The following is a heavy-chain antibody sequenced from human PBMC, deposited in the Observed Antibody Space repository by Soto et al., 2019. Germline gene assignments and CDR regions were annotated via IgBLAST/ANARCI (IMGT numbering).Heavy chain of an antibody. CDR1: KFSFSNYG. Sequence: GGSLRLSCAASKFSFSNYGMHWGRQAPGKGLEWVAVTTYDGRQTYYADSVKGRFTISRDNSKNMLYLQMNSLRIDDTAVYYCAKDWREGYDTEAYDIWGQGTEVTVSS. CDR2: TTYDGRQT. J-gene: IGHJ3*02. D-gene: IGHD5-12*01. V-gene: IGHV3-30*18. CDR3: AKDWREGYDTEAYDI.